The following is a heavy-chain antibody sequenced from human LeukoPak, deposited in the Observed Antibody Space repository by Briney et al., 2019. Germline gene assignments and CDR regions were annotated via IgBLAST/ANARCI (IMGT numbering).Heavy chain of an antibody. J-gene: IGHJ4*02. CDR3: ATNLGGYCSSTSCPSGYYFDY. CDR1: GGTFSSYA. CDR2: IIPIFGIA. Sequence: ASVKVSCKASGGTFSSYAISWVRQAPGQGLEWMGRIIPIFGIANYAQKFQGRVTITADKSTSTAYMELSSLRSEDTAVYYCATNLGGYCSSTSCPSGYYFDYWGQGTLVTVSP. D-gene: IGHD2-2*01. V-gene: IGHV1-69*04.